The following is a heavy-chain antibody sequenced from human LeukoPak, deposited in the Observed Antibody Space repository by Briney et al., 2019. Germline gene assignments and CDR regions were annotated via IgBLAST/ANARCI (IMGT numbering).Heavy chain of an antibody. CDR3: ARDHSSSSEDY. CDR1: DDSITIYY. CDR2: IFHTGST. V-gene: IGHV4-38-2*02. D-gene: IGHD6-13*01. Sequence: SETLSLTCTVSDDSITIYYWSWIRQPPGKGLEWIGSIFHTGSTYHNPSLKSRVTISVDTSKNQFSLKLNSVTAADTAVYYCARDHSSSSEDYWGQGTLVTVSS. J-gene: IGHJ4*02.